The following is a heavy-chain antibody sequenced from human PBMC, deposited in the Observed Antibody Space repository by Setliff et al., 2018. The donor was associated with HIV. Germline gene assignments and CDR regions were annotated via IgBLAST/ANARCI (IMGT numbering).Heavy chain of an antibody. V-gene: IGHV3-48*04. CDR3: AAVPWGHSSLIIDH. CDR2: ISLRSTNI. CDR1: GLTFSTYS. Sequence: PGGSLRLSCAASGLTFSTYSMNWVRQAPGKGLEWVSFISLRSTNIYYADSVKGRFTISRDDAKNSVYLQMHSLRVEDTAVYYCAAVPWGHSSLIIDHWGQGTPVTVSS. J-gene: IGHJ4*02. D-gene: IGHD3-16*01.